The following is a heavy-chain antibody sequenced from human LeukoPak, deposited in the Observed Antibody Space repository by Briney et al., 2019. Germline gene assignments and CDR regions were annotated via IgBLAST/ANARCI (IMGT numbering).Heavy chain of an antibody. CDR3: ARDVGYYDSSTYAEYFQH. CDR1: GGSISSNSYY. D-gene: IGHD3-22*01. V-gene: IGHV4-39*02. CDR2: IYYSGST. J-gene: IGHJ1*01. Sequence: SETLSLTCTVSGGSISSNSYYWGWIRQPPGKGLEWIGSIYYSGSTYYKPSLKSRVTISVHTSKNQFSLKLSSVTAADTAVYYCARDVGYYDSSTYAEYFQHWGQGTLVTVSS.